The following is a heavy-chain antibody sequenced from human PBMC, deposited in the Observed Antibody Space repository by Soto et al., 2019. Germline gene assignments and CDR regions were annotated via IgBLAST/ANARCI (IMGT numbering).Heavy chain of an antibody. Sequence: GGSLRLSXAASGFTFSSYAVSWVRQAPGKGPEWISSISGSGSTIYYADSVKGRFTISRDNSKNTLYLQMSSLRAEDTAVYYCPKVFYYYDSSGYYYFDYWGQGTLVTVSS. CDR1: GFTFSSYA. V-gene: IGHV3-23*01. CDR3: PKVFYYYDSSGYYYFDY. CDR2: ISGSGSTI. D-gene: IGHD3-22*01. J-gene: IGHJ4*02.